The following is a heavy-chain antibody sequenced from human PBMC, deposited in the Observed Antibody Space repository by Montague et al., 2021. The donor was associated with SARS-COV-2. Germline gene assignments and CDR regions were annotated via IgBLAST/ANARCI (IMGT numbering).Heavy chain of an antibody. V-gene: IGHV4-61*09. CDR3: ARDPDDYGWLDP. CDR1: GGSISSAGYY. Sequence: TLSLTCTVSGGSISSAGYYWSWIRQPAGKGLEWIGHIYSTVITNYNPSLKSRVTISVDLSKNQFSLKMTSVTAADTAVYYCARDPDDYGWLDPWGQGTLVTVSS. J-gene: IGHJ5*02. CDR2: IYSTVIT. D-gene: IGHD4-17*01.